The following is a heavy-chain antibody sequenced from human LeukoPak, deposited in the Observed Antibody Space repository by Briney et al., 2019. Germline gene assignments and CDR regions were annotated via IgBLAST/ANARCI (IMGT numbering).Heavy chain of an antibody. Sequence: PGGSLRLSCAASGLSVSSTFMSWVRQTPGKGLEWVSSVFGGGGTRYADSVMGRFTISRDNSKSTLYLQMNSLRAEDTAVYCCARTYTNNAGYYLYWGQGTLVTVSS. V-gene: IGHV3-53*01. D-gene: IGHD3-22*01. CDR3: ARTYTNNAGYYLY. CDR2: VFGGGGT. J-gene: IGHJ4*02. CDR1: GLSVSSTF.